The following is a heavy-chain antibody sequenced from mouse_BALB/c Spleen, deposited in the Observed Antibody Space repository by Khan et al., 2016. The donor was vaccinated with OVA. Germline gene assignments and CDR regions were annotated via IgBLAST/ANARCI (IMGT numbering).Heavy chain of an antibody. CDR1: GYTFTDYT. CDR3: AGGGGGESFAY. CDR2: ISTYYGDT. D-gene: IGHD1-3*01. V-gene: IGHV1S137*01. J-gene: IGHJ3*01. Sequence: QVQLQQSGAELVRPGVSVKISCKGSGYTFTDYTMHWVKQSHAKSLEWIGVISTYYGDTNYNQKFKGKATMTVDKSSNTAYMDLARLTSEDSAIYYWAGGGGGESFAYWGQGTLVTVSA.